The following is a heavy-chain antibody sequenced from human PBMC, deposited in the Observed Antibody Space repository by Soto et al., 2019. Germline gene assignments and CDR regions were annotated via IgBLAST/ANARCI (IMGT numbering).Heavy chain of an antibody. CDR3: TMDDVQCNGGRCYGVPMDV. D-gene: IGHD2-15*01. J-gene: IGHJ6*01. CDR1: GFTVSSKY. CDR2: IQGGGST. Sequence: EVQLVESGGDLVQPWGSLSLSCAASGFTVSSKYMSWVRQPPGKGLERVSLIQGGGSTYNARSVKGRFPISRDYSAHNLFVQMNLVRGEDTAVYDCTMDDVQCNGGRCYGVPMDVCGKGTTVTVSA. V-gene: IGHV3-66*01.